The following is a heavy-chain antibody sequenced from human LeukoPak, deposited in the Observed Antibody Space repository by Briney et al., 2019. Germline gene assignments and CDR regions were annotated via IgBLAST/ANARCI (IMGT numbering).Heavy chain of an antibody. D-gene: IGHD3-16*02. Sequence: ASVKVSCKASGYTFTSYAMHWVRQAPGQRLEWMGWINAGNGNTKYSQKFQGRVTITRDTSASTAYMERSSLRSEDTAVYYCARDTFMITFGGVIPVDYWGQGTLVTVSS. J-gene: IGHJ4*02. CDR2: INAGNGNT. V-gene: IGHV1-3*01. CDR3: ARDTFMITFGGVIPVDY. CDR1: GYTFTSYA.